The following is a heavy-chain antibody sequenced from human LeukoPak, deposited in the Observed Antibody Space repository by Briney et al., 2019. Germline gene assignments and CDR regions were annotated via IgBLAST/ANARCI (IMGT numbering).Heavy chain of an antibody. J-gene: IGHJ4*02. CDR1: GFTFSSYE. Sequence: GGSLRLSCAASGFTFSSYEMNWVRQAPGKGLEWVSYISSSGSTIYYADSVKGRFTISRDNAKNSLYLQMNSLRAEDTAVYYCASPPFDYDILTGADYWGQGTLVTVSS. CDR3: ASPPFDYDILTGADY. D-gene: IGHD3-9*01. V-gene: IGHV3-48*03. CDR2: ISSSGSTI.